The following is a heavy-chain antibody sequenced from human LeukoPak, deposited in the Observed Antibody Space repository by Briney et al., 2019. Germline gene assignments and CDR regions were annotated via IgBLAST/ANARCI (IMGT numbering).Heavy chain of an antibody. D-gene: IGHD2-21*01. J-gene: IGHJ4*02. CDR1: GFTFSSYG. CDR3: ATSVI. Sequence: PGRSLRLSCAASGFTFSSYGMHWVRQAPGKGLEWVAVISYDGSNKYYADSVKGRFTISRDNAKNSLYLQMNSLRDEDTAVYYCATSVIRGQGVLVTVSS. V-gene: IGHV3-30*03. CDR2: ISYDGSNK.